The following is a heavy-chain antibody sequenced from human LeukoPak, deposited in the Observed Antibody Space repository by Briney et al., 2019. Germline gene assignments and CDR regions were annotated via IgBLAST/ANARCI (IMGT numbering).Heavy chain of an antibody. CDR2: ISSSSSSYI. J-gene: IGHJ4*02. CDR1: GFTFSSYS. D-gene: IGHD2-2*01. CDR3: ARARRTDIVVVPAAKRTYFDY. Sequence: GGSLRLSCAASGFTFSSYSMNWVRQAPGKGLEWVSSISSSSSSYIYYADSVKGRFTISRDNAKNSLYLQMNSLRAEDTAVYYCARARRTDIVVVPAAKRTYFDYWGQGTLVTVSS. V-gene: IGHV3-21*01.